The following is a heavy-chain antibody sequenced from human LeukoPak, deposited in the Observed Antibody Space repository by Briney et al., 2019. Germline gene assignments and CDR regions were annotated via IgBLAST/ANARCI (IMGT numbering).Heavy chain of an antibody. V-gene: IGHV1-46*01. CDR2: INPSGGST. CDR3: ARGSSDMIVVELLDY. CDR1: GYSFTSYY. Sequence: ASVKVSCKASGYSFTSYYMHWVRQAPGQGLEWMGIINPSGGSTSYAQKFQGRVTMTRDMSTSTVYMELSSLRSDDTAVYYCARGSSDMIVVELLDYWGQGTLVTVSS. D-gene: IGHD3-22*01. J-gene: IGHJ4*02.